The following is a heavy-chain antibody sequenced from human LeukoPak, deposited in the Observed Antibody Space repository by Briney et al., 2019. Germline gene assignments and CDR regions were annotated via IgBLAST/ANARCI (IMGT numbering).Heavy chain of an antibody. CDR3: ATAGNYRFDY. D-gene: IGHD1-7*01. J-gene: IGHJ4*02. CDR2: INPDGSTI. CDR1: GFTFSNYW. Sequence: AGGSLRLSCAASGFTFSNYWVHWVRQAPGKGLVWVSRINPDGSTINYADSVKGRFTISRDNAKNTLYLQMNSLRAEDTAVYYCATAGNYRFDYWGQGARVTVSS. V-gene: IGHV3-74*01.